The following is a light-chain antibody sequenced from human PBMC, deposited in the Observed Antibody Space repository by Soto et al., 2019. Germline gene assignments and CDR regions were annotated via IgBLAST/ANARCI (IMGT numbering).Light chain of an antibody. CDR1: QSIYSS. CDR3: QQSYSAQYT. J-gene: IGKJ2*01. Sequence: DLQLTQSPSSLSASVGDRVTITCRASQSIYSSLNWYHQKPGKAPKLLIYAASNLQSGVPSRFSGSGSGTDFTLSISSLQPEDFATYYFQQSYSAQYTFGQGTKLQI. V-gene: IGKV1-39*01. CDR2: AAS.